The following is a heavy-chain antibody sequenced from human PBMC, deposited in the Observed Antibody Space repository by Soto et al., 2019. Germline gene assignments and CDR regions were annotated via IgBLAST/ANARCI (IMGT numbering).Heavy chain of an antibody. Sequence: QVQPQESGPGLLRPSDTLSLTCAVSGGSISSVHWWSWVRQSPGKGLEWIGEMHPSGSTNYNPSLKSQVSVSMDKSRNQFSLKMYSVTAADTAVYVCARHGHNIYGFDVWGRGTTVTVSS. V-gene: IGHV4-4*02. CDR1: GGSISSVHW. D-gene: IGHD1-1*01. CDR2: MHPSGST. J-gene: IGHJ6*02. CDR3: ARHGHNIYGFDV.